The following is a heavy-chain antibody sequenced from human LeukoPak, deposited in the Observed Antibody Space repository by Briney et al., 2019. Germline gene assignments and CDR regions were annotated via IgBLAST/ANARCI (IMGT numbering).Heavy chain of an antibody. CDR2: VGGDERK. V-gene: IGHV3-23*01. D-gene: IGHD2-15*01. CDR3: AKDLSWWAAADY. J-gene: IGHJ4*02. CDR1: AFTLTGNA. Sequence: GGSLRLSCAASAFTLTGNAMSWVRQAPGRGLEWVSGVGGDERKHYADSVRGRFTISRDNSMNTVHLQMNSLRVEDTAVYYCAKDLSWWAAADYWGQGALVTVSS.